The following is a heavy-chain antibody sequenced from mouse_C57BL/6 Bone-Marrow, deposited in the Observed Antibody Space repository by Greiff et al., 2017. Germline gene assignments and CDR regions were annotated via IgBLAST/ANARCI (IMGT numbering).Heavy chain of an antibody. Sequence: QVQLQQSGAELARPGASVKLSCKASGYTFTSYGISWVKQRTGQGLEWIGEILPGSGSTNYNEKFKGKATFTANTSSNTAYMQLSSLTSEDSAVYYCARGELIATGYYAMDYWGQGTSVTVSS. CDR3: ARGELIATGYYAMDY. D-gene: IGHD2-4*01. CDR1: GYTFTSYG. J-gene: IGHJ4*01. CDR2: ILPGSGST. V-gene: IGHV1-81*01.